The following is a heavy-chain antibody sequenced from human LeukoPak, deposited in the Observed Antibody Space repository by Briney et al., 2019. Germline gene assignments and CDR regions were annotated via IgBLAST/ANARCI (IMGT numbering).Heavy chain of an antibody. CDR2: ISGSGGST. D-gene: IGHD5-18*01. Sequence: GGSLRLSCAASGFTFSSYGMSWVRQAPGKGLEWVSAISGSGGSTYYADSVKGRFTISRDNSKNTLYLQMNSLRAEDTAVYYCAGGYSYGFWDYWGQGTLVTVSS. V-gene: IGHV3-23*01. J-gene: IGHJ4*02. CDR3: AGGYSYGFWDY. CDR1: GFTFSSYG.